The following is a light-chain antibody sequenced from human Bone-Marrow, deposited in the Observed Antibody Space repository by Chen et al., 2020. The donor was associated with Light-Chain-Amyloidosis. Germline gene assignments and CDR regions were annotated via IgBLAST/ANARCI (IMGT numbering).Light chain of an antibody. J-gene: IGKJ5*01. Sequence: EILMTQSPATMSASPGERATLSCRASQDIGSHLAWYQQKPGQAPRLLIYGASMRAPGIPARFSGGGSGTEFSLTISRLQSEDFAVYYCQQYDNWPPITFGQGTRLDIK. CDR3: QQYDNWPPIT. CDR2: GAS. CDR1: QDIGSH. V-gene: IGKV3-15*01.